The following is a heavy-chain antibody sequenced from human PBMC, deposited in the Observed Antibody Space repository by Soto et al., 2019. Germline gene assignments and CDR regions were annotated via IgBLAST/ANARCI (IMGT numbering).Heavy chain of an antibody. J-gene: IGHJ3*02. CDR1: GFTFSSYE. D-gene: IGHD6-13*01. CDR2: ISSSGSTI. CDR3: ARDSSYSSSWYSPNAFDI. V-gene: IGHV3-48*03. Sequence: GGSLRLSCAASGFTFSSYEMSWVRQAPGKGLEWVSYISSSGSTIYYADSVKGRSTISRDNAKNSLYLQMNSLRAEDTAVYYCARDSSYSSSWYSPNAFDIWGQGTMVTVSS.